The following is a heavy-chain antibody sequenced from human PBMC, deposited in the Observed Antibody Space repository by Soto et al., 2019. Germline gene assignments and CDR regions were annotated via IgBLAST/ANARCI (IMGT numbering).Heavy chain of an antibody. V-gene: IGHV4-59*01. CDR2: IYYSGST. CDR1: GGSISSYY. CDR3: TSRFALAAAGSPSDY. Sequence: SETLSLTCTVSGGSISSYYWSWIRQPPGKGLEWIGYIYYSGSTNYNPSLKSRVTISVDTSKNQFSLKLSSVTAADTAVYYCTSRFALAAAGSPSDYWGQGTLVTVSS. D-gene: IGHD6-13*01. J-gene: IGHJ4*02.